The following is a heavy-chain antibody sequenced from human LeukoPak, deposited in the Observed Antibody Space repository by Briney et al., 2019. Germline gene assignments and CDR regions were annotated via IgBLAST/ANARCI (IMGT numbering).Heavy chain of an antibody. D-gene: IGHD6-19*01. Sequence: GGSLRLSCAASGFTFSSYGMHWVRQAPGKGLEWVAFIRYDGSNKYYADSVKGRFTISRDNSKNTLYLQINSLRAEDTAVYYCAKDAAVALYYFDYWGQGTLVTVSS. J-gene: IGHJ4*02. CDR1: GFTFSSYG. V-gene: IGHV3-30*02. CDR2: IRYDGSNK. CDR3: AKDAAVALYYFDY.